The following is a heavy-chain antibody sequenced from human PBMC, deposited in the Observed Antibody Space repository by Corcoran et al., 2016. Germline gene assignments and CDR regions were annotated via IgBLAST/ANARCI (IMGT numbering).Heavy chain of an antibody. CDR2: IYPGDSDT. CDR3: AGQRGAYDYVWGSYRYDFDY. V-gene: IGHV5-51*01. Sequence: EVQLVQSGAEVKKPGESLKISCKGSGYSFTSYWIGWVRQMPGKGLEWMGIIYPGDSDTRYSPSFQGQVTIPADKSISTAYLQWSSLKASDTAMYYCAGQRGAYDYVWGSYRYDFDYWGQGTLVTVSS. CDR1: GYSFTSYW. J-gene: IGHJ4*02. D-gene: IGHD3-16*02.